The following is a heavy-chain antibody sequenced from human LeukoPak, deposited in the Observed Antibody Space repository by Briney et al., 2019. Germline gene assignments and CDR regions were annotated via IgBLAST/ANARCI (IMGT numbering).Heavy chain of an antibody. Sequence: ASVKVSCKASGYTFTSYGISWVRQAPGQGLEWMGCINAYNGNKNYAQKLQGRVTMTTDTSTSTAYMELRSLRSDDTAVYYCARGNYDILTGYYPIDYWGQGTLVTVSS. J-gene: IGHJ4*02. CDR1: GYTFTSYG. CDR2: INAYNGNK. V-gene: IGHV1-18*04. CDR3: ARGNYDILTGYYPIDY. D-gene: IGHD3-9*01.